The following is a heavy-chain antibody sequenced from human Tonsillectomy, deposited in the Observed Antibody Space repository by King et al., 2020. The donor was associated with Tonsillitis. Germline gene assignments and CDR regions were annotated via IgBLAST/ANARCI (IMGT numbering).Heavy chain of an antibody. V-gene: IGHV3-66*04. Sequence: QLVQSGGGLVQPGGSLRLSCAASGFTVSGNYMSWLRQAPGKGLEWVSVIYSGGSTYYADSVKGRFTIPRDNSKSTLYLQMNSLRAEDTALYYWARHPGVGATEHAFDIWGQGTMVTVSS. CDR3: ARHPGVGATEHAFDI. D-gene: IGHD1-26*01. J-gene: IGHJ3*02. CDR2: IYSGGST. CDR1: GFTVSGNY.